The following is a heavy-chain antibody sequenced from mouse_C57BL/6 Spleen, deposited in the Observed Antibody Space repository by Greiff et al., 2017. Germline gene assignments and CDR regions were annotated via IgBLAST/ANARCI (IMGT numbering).Heavy chain of an antibody. CDR1: GYAFTNYL. V-gene: IGHV1-54*01. J-gene: IGHJ2*01. CDR2: INPGSGGT. CDR3: ARRGGRDYFDG. Sequence: VQLQQSGAELVRPGTSVKVSCNASGYAFTNYLIEWVKQRPGQGLEWIGLINPGSGGTKYNEKFKGKATLTADKSSSTAYMQLSSLTAEDSAVYFCARRGGRDYFDGWGQGTTLTVSS.